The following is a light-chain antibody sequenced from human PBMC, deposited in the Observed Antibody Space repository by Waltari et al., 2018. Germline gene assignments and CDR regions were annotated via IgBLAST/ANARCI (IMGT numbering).Light chain of an antibody. CDR2: YDS. V-gene: IGLV3-21*04. CDR3: QVWHAAMDPGV. Sequence: SYVLTQPPSVSVAPGETARITCGGDNLGSYSVHWYQQKPGQAPVLVIRYDSDRPTGIPERVSGSNSANTATLTISRVEAGDEANYDGQVWHAAMDPGVFGTGTEVTV. J-gene: IGLJ1*01. CDR1: NLGSYS.